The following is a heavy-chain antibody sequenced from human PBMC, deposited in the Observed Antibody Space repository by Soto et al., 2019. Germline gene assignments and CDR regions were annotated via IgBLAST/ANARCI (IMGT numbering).Heavy chain of an antibody. J-gene: IGHJ3*02. D-gene: IGHD1-26*01. V-gene: IGHV1-18*01. Sequence: ASVKVSCKASGYTFTSYGISWVRQAPGQGLEWMGWISAYNDNTNYAQKLQGRVTMTTDTSTSTAYMELRSLRSDDTAVYYCARPGYSGSFNHAFDIWGQGTMVTVSS. CDR3: ARPGYSGSFNHAFDI. CDR1: GYTFTSYG. CDR2: ISAYNDNT.